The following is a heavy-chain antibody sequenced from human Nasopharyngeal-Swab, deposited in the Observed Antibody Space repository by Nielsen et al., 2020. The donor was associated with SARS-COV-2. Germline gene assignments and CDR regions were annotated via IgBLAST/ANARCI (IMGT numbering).Heavy chain of an antibody. CDR3: VREGCGGGNCYHNNWFGP. D-gene: IGHD2-15*01. CDR1: GFTFSSYW. V-gene: IGHV3-7*01. Sequence: GESLKISCAASGFTFSSYWMSWVRQAPGKGLEWVANIKQDGSEKYYVDSVKGRFTISRDNAEESLFLQMNSLRAEDTAVYYCVREGCGGGNCYHNNWFGPWGRGTLVTVSS. J-gene: IGHJ5*02. CDR2: IKQDGSEK.